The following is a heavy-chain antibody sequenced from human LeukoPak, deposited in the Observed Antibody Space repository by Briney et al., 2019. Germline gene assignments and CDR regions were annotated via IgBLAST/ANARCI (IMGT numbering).Heavy chain of an antibody. Sequence: RSQTLSLTCAISGDNVSGNSTAYNWIRQSLSRGLEWLGRTYYRSKWYNDYAISVKSRITVNPDTSKNQLSLQLNSVTPEDTAVYYCARGGQGDGYSADEAFDFWGQGTMVTVSS. CDR2: TYYRSKWYN. J-gene: IGHJ3*01. CDR3: ARGGQGDGYSADEAFDF. D-gene: IGHD5-24*01. V-gene: IGHV6-1*01. CDR1: GDNVSGNSTA.